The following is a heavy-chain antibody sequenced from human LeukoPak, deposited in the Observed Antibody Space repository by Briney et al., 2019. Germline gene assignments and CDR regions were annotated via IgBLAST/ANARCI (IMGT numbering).Heavy chain of an antibody. J-gene: IGHJ4*02. V-gene: IGHV3-33*06. CDR2: IWYDGSNK. D-gene: IGHD6-19*01. CDR1: GFTFSSYG. CDR3: AKQAVAGSVDY. Sequence: GGSLRLSCAASGFTFSSYGMHWVRQPPGKGLKWVAVIWYDGSNKYYADSVKGRFTISRDNSKNTLYLQMNSLRAEDTAVYYCAKQAVAGSVDYWGQGTLVTVSS.